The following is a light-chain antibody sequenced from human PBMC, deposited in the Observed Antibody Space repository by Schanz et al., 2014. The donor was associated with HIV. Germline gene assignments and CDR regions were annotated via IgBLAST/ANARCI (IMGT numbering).Light chain of an antibody. CDR1: SSNFRSNA. CDR3: SSYAGNNNGV. CDR2: ANM. Sequence: QSVLTQPPSASGTPGQRVTISCSGSSSNFRSNAVNWYQHLPGTAPKLLMYANMERPSGVPDRFSGSKSGNTASLTVSGLQAEDEADYYCSSYAGNNNGVFGGGTKLTVL. V-gene: IGLV1-44*01. J-gene: IGLJ3*02.